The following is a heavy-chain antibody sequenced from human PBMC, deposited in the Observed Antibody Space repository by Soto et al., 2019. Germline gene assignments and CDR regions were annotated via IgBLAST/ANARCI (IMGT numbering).Heavy chain of an antibody. D-gene: IGHD2-21*01. CDR3: ARDEGCGGRSTCYAIWRY. CDR1: GFSFGSYW. J-gene: IGHJ4*02. Sequence: EVQLLESGGGLVQPGGSLRLSCAASGFSFGSYWISWLRQAPGKRLEWVANIKEDGSEPYYVDSLKGRFTISRDNANNSLYLQMNTLSAEDTAVYYWARDEGCGGRSTCYAIWRYWGQGALVTASP. V-gene: IGHV3-7*01. CDR2: IKEDGSEP.